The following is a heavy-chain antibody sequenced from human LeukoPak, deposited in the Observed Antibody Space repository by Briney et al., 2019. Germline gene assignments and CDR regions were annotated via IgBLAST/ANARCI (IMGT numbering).Heavy chain of an antibody. V-gene: IGHV3-30*18. D-gene: IGHD3-10*01. CDR2: ISYDGSNK. Sequence: TGGSLRLSCAASGFTFSSYGKHWVRQAPGKGLEWVAVISYDGSNKYYADSVKGRFTISRDNSKNTLYLQMNSLRAEDTAVYYCAKGTYYYGSTESTGSWYFDLWGRGTLVTVSS. CDR3: AKGTYYYGSTESTGSWYFDL. CDR1: GFTFSSYG. J-gene: IGHJ2*01.